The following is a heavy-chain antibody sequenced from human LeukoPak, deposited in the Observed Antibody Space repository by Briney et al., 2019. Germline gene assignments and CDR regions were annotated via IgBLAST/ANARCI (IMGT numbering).Heavy chain of an antibody. J-gene: IGHJ4*02. Sequence: PGGSLRLSCAASGFTFGDNNMNWIRQVPGKGLEWISYISSSGSTIYYEDSVKGRFTISRDNAKNSLYLQMNSLRVEDTAVYYCARPGENTPMILPYFASWGQGTLVTVSS. CDR3: ARPGENTPMILPYFAS. CDR2: ISSSGSTI. V-gene: IGHV3-11*04. CDR1: GFTFGDNN. D-gene: IGHD3-16*01.